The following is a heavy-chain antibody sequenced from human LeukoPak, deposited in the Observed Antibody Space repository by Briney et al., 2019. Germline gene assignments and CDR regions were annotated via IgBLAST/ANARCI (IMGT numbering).Heavy chain of an antibody. J-gene: IGHJ4*02. CDR1: GFPFTSFS. CDR2: ISSDGRNK. CDR3: ARDRKYYFDY. Sequence: PGGSWRLSGSASGFPFTSFSLHCVRLAPGKGLEWVAFISSDGRNKFSADSVRARFTISRDNSNNMLYLQMNSLRTEDTAVYYCARDRKYYFDYWGQGTLVTVSS. V-gene: IGHV3-30*04.